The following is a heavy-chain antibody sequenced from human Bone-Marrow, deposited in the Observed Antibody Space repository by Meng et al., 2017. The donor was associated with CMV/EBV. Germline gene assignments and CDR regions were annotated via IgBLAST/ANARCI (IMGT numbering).Heavy chain of an antibody. CDR2: ISAYNGNT. D-gene: IGHD3-10*01. CDR3: ARVQSRLLWFGELSRNGFDP. J-gene: IGHJ5*02. V-gene: IGHV1-18*01. CDR1: GYTFTSYG. Sequence: ASVKVSCKASGYTFTSYGISWVRQSPGQGLEWMGWISAYNGNTNYAQKLQGRVTMTTDTSTSTAYMELRSVRSDDTGVYYCARVQSRLLWFGELSRNGFDPWGQGTLVTVSS.